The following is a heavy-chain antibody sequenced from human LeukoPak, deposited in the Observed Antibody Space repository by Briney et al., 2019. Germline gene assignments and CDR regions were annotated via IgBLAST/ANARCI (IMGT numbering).Heavy chain of an antibody. Sequence: SETLSLTCTVSGGSIGTYYWSWLRQPAGKGPEWIGRIFTTGGANYNPSLKSRVTMSLDTSKNLFSLKLNSVTAADTAVYYCVRDGPSWGLLWGQGALVTVSS. V-gene: IGHV4-4*07. CDR1: GGSIGTYY. J-gene: IGHJ4*02. CDR2: IFTTGGA. CDR3: VRDGPSWGLL. D-gene: IGHD7-27*01.